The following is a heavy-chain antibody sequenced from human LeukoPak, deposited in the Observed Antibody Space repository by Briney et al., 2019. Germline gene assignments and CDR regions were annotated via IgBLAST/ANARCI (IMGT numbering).Heavy chain of an antibody. CDR1: GFTFSSYW. CDR2: IKQDGSEK. Sequence: GGSLRLSCAASGFTFSSYWMRWVRQAPGKGLEWVANIKQDGSEKYYVDSVKGRFTISRDNAKNSLYLQMNSLRAEDTAVYYCARDRIAAAGTFDYWGQGTLVTVSS. CDR3: ARDRIAAAGTFDY. V-gene: IGHV3-7*01. J-gene: IGHJ4*02. D-gene: IGHD6-13*01.